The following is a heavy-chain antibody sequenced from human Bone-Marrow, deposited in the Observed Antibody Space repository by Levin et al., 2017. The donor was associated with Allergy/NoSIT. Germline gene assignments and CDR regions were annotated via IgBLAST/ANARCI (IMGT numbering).Heavy chain of an antibody. V-gene: IGHV3-13*01. CDR1: GFTFRSYD. CDR3: VREKTGTGRAFDI. Sequence: LSLTCAASGFTFRSYDMHWVRQVTGKGLEWVSAIGTADDTYYPDSVKGRFAISREDAKNSVYLQMDSLRAGDTAVYYCVREKTGTGRAFDIWGQGTMVTVSS. D-gene: IGHD1-1*01. J-gene: IGHJ3*02. CDR2: IGTADDT.